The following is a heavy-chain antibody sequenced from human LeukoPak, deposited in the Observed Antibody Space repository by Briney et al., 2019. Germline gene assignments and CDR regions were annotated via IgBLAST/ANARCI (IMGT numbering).Heavy chain of an antibody. J-gene: IGHJ4*02. CDR2: IKEDGSEK. D-gene: IGHD7-27*01. CDR1: GFTFSSYA. V-gene: IGHV3-7*01. Sequence: GGSLRLSCAASGFTFSSYAMSWVRQAPGKGLECVAKIKEDGSEKHYVDSVQSRFTISRDNARNSLYLQMNSLRADDTAVYYCARDYTGGWNDYWGQGTLVTVSS. CDR3: ARDYTGGWNDY.